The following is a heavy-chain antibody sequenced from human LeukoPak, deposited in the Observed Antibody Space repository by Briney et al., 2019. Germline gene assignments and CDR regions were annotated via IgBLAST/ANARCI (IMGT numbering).Heavy chain of an antibody. V-gene: IGHV3-48*02. CDR3: ARGVDFWSGYSIGY. J-gene: IGHJ4*02. CDR2: ISSSSSTI. Sequence: GGSLRLSCAASGFTFSSYSMNWVRQAPGKGLEWVSYISSSSSTIYYADSVKGRFTIFRDNAKNSLYLQMNSLRDEDTAVYYCARGVDFWSGYSIGYWGQGTLVTVSS. CDR1: GFTFSSYS. D-gene: IGHD3-3*01.